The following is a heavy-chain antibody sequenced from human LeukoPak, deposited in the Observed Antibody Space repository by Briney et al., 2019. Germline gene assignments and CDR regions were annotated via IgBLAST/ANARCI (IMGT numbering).Heavy chain of an antibody. D-gene: IGHD3-22*01. V-gene: IGHV4-59*08. Sequence: SETLSLTCTVSGGSISSYYWSWIRQPPGKGLEWIGYIYYSGSTNYNPSLKSRVTISVDTSKNQFSLKLSSVTAADTAVYYCARQDMIVLDYWGQGTLVTVSS. CDR3: ARQDMIVLDY. CDR2: IYYSGST. J-gene: IGHJ4*02. CDR1: GGSISSYY.